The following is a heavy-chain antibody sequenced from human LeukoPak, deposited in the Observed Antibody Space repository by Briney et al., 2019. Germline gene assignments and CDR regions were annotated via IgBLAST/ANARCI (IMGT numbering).Heavy chain of an antibody. CDR1: GYSFTSYY. CDR3: AREYSSSPAYDY. D-gene: IGHD6-6*01. Sequence: ASVKVSCKASGYSFTSYYIHWVRQAPGQGLEWMGWINPNSGGTNYAQKFQGRVTMTRDTSISTAYMELSRLRSDDTAVYYCAREYSSSPAYDYWGQGTLVTVSS. CDR2: INPNSGGT. J-gene: IGHJ4*02. V-gene: IGHV1-2*02.